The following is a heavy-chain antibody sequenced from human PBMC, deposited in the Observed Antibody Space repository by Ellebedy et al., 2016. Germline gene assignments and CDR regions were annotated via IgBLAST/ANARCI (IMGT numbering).Heavy chain of an antibody. Sequence: LRLSCTVSGDSVTRAGSYWTWIRQHPVKGLEWVGYISYSGTTSHHPSLKSRVTMSVDTSKNQVTLRVTSMTAADTAVYYCATSAVARYWYFDLWGRGTPVTVSS. CDR1: GDSVTRAGSY. J-gene: IGHJ2*01. V-gene: IGHV4-31*03. D-gene: IGHD4-23*01. CDR2: ISYSGTT. CDR3: ATSAVARYWYFDL.